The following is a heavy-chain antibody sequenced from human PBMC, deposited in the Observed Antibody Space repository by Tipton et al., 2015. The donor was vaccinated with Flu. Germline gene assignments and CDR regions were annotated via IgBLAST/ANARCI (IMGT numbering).Heavy chain of an antibody. CDR2: ISVDNGNT. D-gene: IGHD1-7*01. J-gene: IGHJ4*02. V-gene: IGHV1-18*04. CDR3: ARYNWNSGGVDY. CDR1: GYTFINNG. Sequence: QLVQSGAEVKKPGASVKVSCKASGYTFINNGISWVRQAPGQGLEWMGWISVDNGNTNYAHKVQGRVTMTTDTSTSTAYMELRSLRSDDTAVYYCARYNWNSGGVDYWGQGTLVTVSS.